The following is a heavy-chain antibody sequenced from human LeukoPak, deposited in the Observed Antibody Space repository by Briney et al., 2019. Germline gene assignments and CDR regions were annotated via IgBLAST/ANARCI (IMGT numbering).Heavy chain of an antibody. J-gene: IGHJ4*02. Sequence: ASVKVSCKASGYTFTSYYMHWVRQAPGQGLEWMGIINPSGGSTSYAHKFQGRVTMTRDTSTSTVYMELSSLRSEDTAVYYCARDPPVLLWFGEPEYYFDYWGQGTLVTVSS. CDR3: ARDPPVLLWFGEPEYYFDY. CDR2: INPSGGST. CDR1: GYTFTSYY. D-gene: IGHD3-10*01. V-gene: IGHV1-46*01.